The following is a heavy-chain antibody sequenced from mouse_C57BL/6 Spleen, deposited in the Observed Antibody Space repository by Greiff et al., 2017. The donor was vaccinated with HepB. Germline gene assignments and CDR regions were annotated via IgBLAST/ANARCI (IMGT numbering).Heavy chain of an antibody. D-gene: IGHD2-3*01. V-gene: IGHV1-26*01. Sequence: EVQLQQSGPELVKPGASVKISCKASGYTFTDYYMNWVKQSHGKSLEWIGDINPNNGGTSYNQKFKGKATLTVDKSSSTAYMELRSLTSEDSAVYYCARGGGYYPYYAMDYWGQGTSVTVSS. J-gene: IGHJ4*01. CDR1: GYTFTDYY. CDR3: ARGGGYYPYYAMDY. CDR2: INPNNGGT.